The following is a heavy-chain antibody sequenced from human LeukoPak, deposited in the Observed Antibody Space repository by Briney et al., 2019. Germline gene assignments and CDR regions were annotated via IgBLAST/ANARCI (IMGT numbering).Heavy chain of an antibody. Sequence: PLETLSLTCTVSGGSVSSGSCYWSWIRQPPGKGLEWIGYIYYSGSAKYNPSLKSRVTISVDTSKNQFSLKLTSVTAADTAVYYCARGFGDWGMSWFDPWGQGARDRVSS. D-gene: IGHD3-10*01. CDR1: GGSVSSGSCY. J-gene: IGHJ5*02. V-gene: IGHV4-61*01. CDR3: ARGFGDWGMSWFDP. CDR2: IYYSGSA.